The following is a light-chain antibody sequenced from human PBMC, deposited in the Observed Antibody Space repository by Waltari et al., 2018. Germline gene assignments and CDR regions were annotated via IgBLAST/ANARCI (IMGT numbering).Light chain of an antibody. Sequence: EIVLTKSPGTLSLSPGERATLSCRASQSVSSSYLACYQQKPGQAPRLLIYDASSRATGIPDRFSGSGSGTDFTLTISRLEPEDFAVYYCQQYGSAPQTFGQGTKVEIK. CDR3: QQYGSAPQT. J-gene: IGKJ1*01. CDR1: QSVSSSY. V-gene: IGKV3-20*01. CDR2: DAS.